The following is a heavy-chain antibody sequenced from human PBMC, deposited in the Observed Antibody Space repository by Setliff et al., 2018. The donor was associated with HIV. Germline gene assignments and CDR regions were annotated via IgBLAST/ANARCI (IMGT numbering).Heavy chain of an antibody. V-gene: IGHV1-46*01. CDR2: INPSGGST. Sequence: TSYYIHWVRQAPGQGLEWMGIINPSGGSTSYTQKFQGRVTMTRDTSTSTVYMELSGLRSEDTAVYYCAREKAYGGNSGAFDIWGQGTMVTVS. CDR1: TSYY. J-gene: IGHJ3*02. D-gene: IGHD2-21*01. CDR3: AREKAYGGNSGAFDI.